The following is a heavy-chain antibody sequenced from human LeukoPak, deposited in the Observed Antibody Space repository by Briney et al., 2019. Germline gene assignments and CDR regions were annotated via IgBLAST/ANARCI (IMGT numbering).Heavy chain of an antibody. V-gene: IGHV3-11*03. Sequence: GGSLRLSCAASGFTFSDYYVGWIRQAPGKGLEWVSYISSSMSYTNYADSVKGRFYADSVKGRFTISRDNAKNSLYLQMNSLRAEDTAVYYCASLTYYFDSSGYYPGYFQHWGQGTLVTVSS. CDR2: ISSSMSYT. D-gene: IGHD3-22*01. CDR3: ASLTYYFDSSGYYPGYFQH. CDR1: GFTFSDYY. J-gene: IGHJ1*01.